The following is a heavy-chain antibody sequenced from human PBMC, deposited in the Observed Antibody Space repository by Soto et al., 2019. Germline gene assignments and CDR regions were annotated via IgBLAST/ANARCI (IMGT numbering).Heavy chain of an antibody. CDR3: AAWHLRENAYDI. Sequence: DVQLVESGGGLIQPGGSLRLSCVASGLTVSGKKYMAWVRQAPGKGPEWVSGVYDLDGTYYADSVRGRFTTSIDSSRTTVYLQMRDLRPEDTALYFCAAWHLRENAYDIWGQGTMVAVSS. J-gene: IGHJ3*02. CDR2: VYDLDGT. D-gene: IGHD5-12*01. CDR1: GLTVSGKKY. V-gene: IGHV3-53*01.